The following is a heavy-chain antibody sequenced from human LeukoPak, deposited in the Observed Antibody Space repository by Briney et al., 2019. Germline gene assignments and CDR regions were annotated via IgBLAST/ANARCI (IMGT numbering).Heavy chain of an antibody. J-gene: IGHJ4*02. D-gene: IGHD3-10*01. Sequence: GGSLRLSCAASGFTFSNSWMSWVRQAPGKGLEWVANIKHDGSEKYYVDSVKGRFTISRGNAKNSLYLQVNSLRAEDTAVYYCARDYASGSYVDYWGQGTLVTVSS. V-gene: IGHV3-7*01. CDR3: ARDYASGSYVDY. CDR1: GFTFSNSW. CDR2: IKHDGSEK.